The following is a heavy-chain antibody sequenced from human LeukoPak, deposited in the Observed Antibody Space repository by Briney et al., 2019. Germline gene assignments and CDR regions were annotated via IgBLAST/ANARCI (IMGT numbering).Heavy chain of an antibody. V-gene: IGHV1-18*04. CDR3: AKAWDYGDRGEIDY. D-gene: IGHD4-17*01. CDR2: VSPYNGDT. Sequence: ASVKVSCTASGYTFTSYYMHWVRQAPGQGLEWMGWVSPYNGDTKYAQNHQGRVTMTTDTSTTTAHMELRSLTSDDTAVYYCAKAWDYGDRGEIDYWGQGTLVTVSS. J-gene: IGHJ4*02. CDR1: GYTFTSYY.